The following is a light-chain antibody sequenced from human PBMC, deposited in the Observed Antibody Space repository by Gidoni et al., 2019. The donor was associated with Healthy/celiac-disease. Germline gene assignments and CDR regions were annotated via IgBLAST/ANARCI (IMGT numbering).Light chain of an antibody. CDR1: QDISNY. CDR3: QQYDNLYT. V-gene: IGKV1-33*01. Sequence: DIQMTQSPSSLSASVGDRVTITCQASQDISNYLNWYQQKPGKAHKLLIYDASNLETGVPTMFSGSGAGKDFTFTISSLQPEDIATYYCQQYDNLYTFGQGTKLEIK. CDR2: DAS. J-gene: IGKJ2*01.